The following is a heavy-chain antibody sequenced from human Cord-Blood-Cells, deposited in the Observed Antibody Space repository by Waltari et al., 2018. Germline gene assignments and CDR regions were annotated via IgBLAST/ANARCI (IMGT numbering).Heavy chain of an antibody. J-gene: IGHJ6*02. Sequence: GQLQESGPGLVKPSQTLSLTCTVSGGSISSGDYYWSWIRQPPGKGLEWIGYIYYSGSTYYNPSLKSRVTISVDTSKNQFSLKLSSVTAADTAVYYCARDLGGVGPAAIRGNYYYGMDVWGQGTTVTVSS. D-gene: IGHD2-2*02. CDR1: GGSISSGDYY. V-gene: IGHV4-30-4*01. CDR3: ARDLGGVGPAAIRGNYYYGMDV. CDR2: IYYSGST.